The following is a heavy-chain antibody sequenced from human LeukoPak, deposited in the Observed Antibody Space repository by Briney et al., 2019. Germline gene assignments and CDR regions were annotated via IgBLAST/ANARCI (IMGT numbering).Heavy chain of an antibody. Sequence: PGGSLRLSCAASGFTFSSYAMSWVRQAPGKGLEWVSAISGSGGSTYYADSVKGRFTISRDNSKNTLYLQMNSLRAEDTAVYYCAKDPGSLELRNAVGYWGQGTLVTVSS. CDR1: GFTFSSYA. V-gene: IGHV3-23*01. D-gene: IGHD1-7*01. CDR2: ISGSGGST. J-gene: IGHJ4*02. CDR3: AKDPGSLELRNAVGY.